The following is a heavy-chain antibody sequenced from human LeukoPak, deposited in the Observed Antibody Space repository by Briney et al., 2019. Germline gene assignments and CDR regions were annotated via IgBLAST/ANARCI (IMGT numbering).Heavy chain of an antibody. D-gene: IGHD3-22*01. CDR1: GGTFSSYT. V-gene: IGHV1-69*04. Sequence: SVKVSCKASGGTFSSYTISWVRQAPEQGLEWMGRIIPILGIANYAQKFQGRVTITADKSMSTAYMELSSLRSEDTAVYYCARDQADSSGYLFDYWGQGTLVTVSS. J-gene: IGHJ4*02. CDR2: IIPILGIA. CDR3: ARDQADSSGYLFDY.